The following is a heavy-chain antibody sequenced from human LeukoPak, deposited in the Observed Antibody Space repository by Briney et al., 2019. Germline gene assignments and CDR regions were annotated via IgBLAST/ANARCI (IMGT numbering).Heavy chain of an antibody. V-gene: IGHV4-59*01. Sequence: PSETLSLTCTVSGGSISSYYWSWIRQPPGKGLEWIGYIYYSGSTNYNPSLKSRVTISVDTSKNQFSLKLSSMTAADTAVYYCAGDRPNAFDIWGQGTMVTVSS. CDR2: IYYSGST. CDR3: AGDRPNAFDI. J-gene: IGHJ3*02. CDR1: GGSISSYY.